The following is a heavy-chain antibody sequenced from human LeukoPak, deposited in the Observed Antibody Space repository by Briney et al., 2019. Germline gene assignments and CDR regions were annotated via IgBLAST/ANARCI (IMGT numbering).Heavy chain of an antibody. J-gene: IGHJ6*02. Sequence: ASVKVSCKASGYTFTSYGISWVRQAPGQGLEWMGWISAYNGNTNYAQKLQGRVTMTTDTSTSTAYMELRSLRSDDTAVYYCARDGDIAAAPAYGMDVWGQGTTVTVSS. CDR1: GYTFTSYG. V-gene: IGHV1-18*01. CDR3: ARDGDIAAAPAYGMDV. CDR2: ISAYNGNT. D-gene: IGHD6-13*01.